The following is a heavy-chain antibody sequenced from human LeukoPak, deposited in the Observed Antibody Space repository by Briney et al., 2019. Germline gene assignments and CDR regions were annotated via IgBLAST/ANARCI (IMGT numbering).Heavy chain of an antibody. J-gene: IGHJ4*02. V-gene: IGHV4-59*01. D-gene: IGHD6-13*01. CDR1: GGSMSSYY. CDR2: IYYSGST. Sequence: SETLSLTCTVSGGSMSSYYWSWIRQPPGKGLEWIGYIYYSGSTNYNPSLKSRVTISVDTSKNQFSLKLGSVTAADTAVYYCAIHSSSWYFYYWGQGTLVTVSS. CDR3: AIHSSSWYFYY.